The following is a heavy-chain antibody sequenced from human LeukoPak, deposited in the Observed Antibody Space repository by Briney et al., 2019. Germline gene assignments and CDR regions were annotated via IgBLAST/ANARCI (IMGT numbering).Heavy chain of an antibody. D-gene: IGHD5-18*01. CDR3: ARDGYTAIYYYGMDV. Sequence: ASVKLSCKASGYTFTGYYMHWVRQAPGQGLEWMGWINPNSGGTNYAQKFQGRVTMTRDTSISTAYMELSRLRSDDTAVYYCARDGYTAIYYYGMDVWGQGTTVTVSS. CDR1: GYTFTGYY. CDR2: INPNSGGT. J-gene: IGHJ6*02. V-gene: IGHV1-2*02.